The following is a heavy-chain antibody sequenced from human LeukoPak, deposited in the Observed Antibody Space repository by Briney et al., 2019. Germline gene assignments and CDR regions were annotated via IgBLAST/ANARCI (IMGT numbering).Heavy chain of an antibody. V-gene: IGHV3-7*01. Sequence: PGGSLRLSCAASGFPFAPFWMTWVRQAPGKGPEFVATMNRDGSEVAYGNSVRGRFTISRDNAKNTLYLQMNSLRAEDTAVYYCVRDGYSYGFMLAFDIWGLGTRVTVSS. CDR3: VRDGYSYGFMLAFDI. CDR1: GFPFAPFW. CDR2: MNRDGSEV. D-gene: IGHD5-18*01. J-gene: IGHJ3*02.